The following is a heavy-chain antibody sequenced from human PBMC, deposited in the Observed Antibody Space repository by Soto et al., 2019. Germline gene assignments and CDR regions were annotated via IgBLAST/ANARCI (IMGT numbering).Heavy chain of an antibody. V-gene: IGHV1-69*01. CDR3: ARDPRSITGTTSSEDFQH. CDR2: IIPILGIT. J-gene: IGHJ1*01. D-gene: IGHD1-20*01. CDR1: GGTFSGYA. Sequence: QAQLMQSGAEVKKPGSSVKVSCKASGGTFSGYAISWVRQAPGQGLEWRGGIIPILGITNYAQKFQGRITIAADESTGTAYLDLRSLRSEDTAVYYCARDPRSITGTTSSEDFQHWGQGTLVSVSS.